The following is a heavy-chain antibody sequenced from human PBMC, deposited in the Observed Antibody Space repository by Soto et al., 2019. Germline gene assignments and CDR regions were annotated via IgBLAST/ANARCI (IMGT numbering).Heavy chain of an antibody. CDR2: VSGSGGNT. CDR3: AKLNLFVSAAAGRGPFDY. V-gene: IGHV3-23*01. J-gene: IGHJ4*02. CDR1: GFTFSNYA. Sequence: VQLLESGGGLVQPGGSLRLSCAASGFTFSNYAMSWVRQAPGKGLEWVSAVSGSGGNTYYADSVQGRFTISRDNSKNMLTLQINSLRAEDTAVYYCAKLNLFVSAAAGRGPFDYWGQGTLVTVSS. D-gene: IGHD6-13*01.